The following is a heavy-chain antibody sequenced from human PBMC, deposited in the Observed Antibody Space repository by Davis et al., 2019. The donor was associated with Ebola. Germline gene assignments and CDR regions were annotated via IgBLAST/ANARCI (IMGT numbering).Heavy chain of an antibody. V-gene: IGHV1-8*01. CDR3: ARGGSGIVVVITTLAFDI. J-gene: IGHJ3*02. CDR2: MNPNSGNT. CDR1: GYTFTSYD. D-gene: IGHD3-22*01. Sequence: ASVKVSCKAPGYTFTSYDINWVRQATGQGLEWMGWMNPNSGNTGYAQKFQGRVTMTRNTSISTAYMELSSLRSEDTAVYYCARGGSGIVVVITTLAFDIWGQGTMVTVSS.